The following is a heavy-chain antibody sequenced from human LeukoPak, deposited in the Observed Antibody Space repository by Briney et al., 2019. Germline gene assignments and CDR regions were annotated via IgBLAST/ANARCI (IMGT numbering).Heavy chain of an antibody. CDR2: IYPSGST. CDR3: ARGISGTTGTSYYYYHMDV. J-gene: IGHJ6*03. CDR1: GGSFSSYY. D-gene: IGHD1-7*01. Sequence: SETLSLTCTVPGGSFSSYYWTWIRQPAGKGLEWIGRIYPSGSTNYNPSLKSRVTMSVDTSKNQFSLKLSSVTAADTALYYCARGISGTTGTSYYYYHMDVWGKGTTVTVSS. V-gene: IGHV4-4*07.